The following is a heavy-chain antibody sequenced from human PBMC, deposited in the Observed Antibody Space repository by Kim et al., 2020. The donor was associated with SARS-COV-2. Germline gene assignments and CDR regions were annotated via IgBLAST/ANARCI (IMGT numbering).Heavy chain of an antibody. CDR2: ITPFNGNT. J-gene: IGHJ5*02. Sequence: SVKVSCKASGYTFTYRYLHWVRQAPGQALEWMGWITPFNGNTNYAQKFQDRVTITRDRSMSTAYMELSSLRSEDTAMYYCARYDSETGGFDPWGQGTLVTVSS. V-gene: IGHV1-45*02. D-gene: IGHD3-10*01. CDR3: ARYDSETGGFDP. CDR1: GYTFTYRY.